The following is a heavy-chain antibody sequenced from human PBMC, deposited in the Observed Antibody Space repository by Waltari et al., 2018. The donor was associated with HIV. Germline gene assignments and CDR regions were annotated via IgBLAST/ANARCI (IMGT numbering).Heavy chain of an antibody. V-gene: IGHV3-15*01. CDR2: IKSKRDGGAT. CDR1: LLTFEDVW. J-gene: IGHJ3*01. CDR3: TTGGYPTEAFDV. D-gene: IGHD5-12*01. Sequence: EVQVVESGGGLVKPGGSLRVSGSSFLLTFEDVWRTGVRQAPGKGLEWVVRIKSKRDGGATDYAASVKGRFVISRDDSQNTLYLQMSGLRTEDTAMYYCTTGGYPTEAFDVWGQGTMVTVSP.